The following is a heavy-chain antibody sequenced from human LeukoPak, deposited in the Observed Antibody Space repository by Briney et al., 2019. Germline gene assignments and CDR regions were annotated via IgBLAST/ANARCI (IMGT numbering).Heavy chain of an antibody. CDR1: GGTFSGYY. CDR3: ASSRGYSNGLWYYYMDV. V-gene: IGHV4-34*01. CDR2: INHSGTT. Sequence: PSETLSLTCAVYGGTFSGYYWSWIRQPPGKGLEWIGEINHSGTTNYNPSLKSRVSVSIDTSKSQFSLKLRSVTAADTGVYYCASSRGYSNGLWYYYMDVWGTGTTVTVSS. D-gene: IGHD6-25*01. J-gene: IGHJ6*03.